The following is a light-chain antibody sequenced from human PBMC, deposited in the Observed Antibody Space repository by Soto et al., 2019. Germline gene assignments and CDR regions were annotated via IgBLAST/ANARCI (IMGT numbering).Light chain of an antibody. Sequence: QSALTQPPSASGSPGQSVTISCTGTSNDVGAFDSVSWYQQHPGKAPKLIIYEVSKRPSGVPGRFSGVKSGNTAFLTISELQAEDEGDYYCCSYGGGRTPLGFGGGTKLTVL. V-gene: IGLV2-8*01. CDR3: CSYGGGRTPLG. CDR2: EVS. CDR1: SNDVGAFDS. J-gene: IGLJ2*01.